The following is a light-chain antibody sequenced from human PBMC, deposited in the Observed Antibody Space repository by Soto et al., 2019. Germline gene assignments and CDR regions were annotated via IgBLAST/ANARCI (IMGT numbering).Light chain of an antibody. CDR2: EVS. V-gene: IGLV2-8*01. Sequence: QSVLTQPPSASGSPGQSVTISCTGTSSDVGGYNYVSWYQQHPGKAPKLMIYEVSKRPSGVPDRFSGSKSGNTASLTVSGLQAEDEADYCCCSYAGSYTYVFGTGNKVTVL. CDR1: SSDVGGYNY. CDR3: CSYAGSYTYV. J-gene: IGLJ1*01.